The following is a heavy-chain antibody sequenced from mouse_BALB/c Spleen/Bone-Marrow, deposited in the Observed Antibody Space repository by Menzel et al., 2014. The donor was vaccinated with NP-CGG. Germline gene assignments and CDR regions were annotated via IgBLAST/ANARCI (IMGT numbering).Heavy chain of an antibody. V-gene: IGHV2-2*02. CDR2: IWSGGST. J-gene: IGHJ4*01. CDR1: GFSLTNYG. Sequence: VQLQQSGPGLVQPSQSLSTTCTVSGFSLTNYGVHWVRQSPGKGLEWLGVIWSGGSTDYNVGFISRLSISKDNSKRQVILKMNRLKSKNTAIYYCARNVAYSLHAMDYWGQGTSVTVSS. CDR3: ARNVAYSLHAMDY. D-gene: IGHD1-1*01.